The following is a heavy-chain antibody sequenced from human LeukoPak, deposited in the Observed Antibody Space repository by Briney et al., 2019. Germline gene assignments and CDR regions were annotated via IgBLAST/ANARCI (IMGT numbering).Heavy chain of an antibody. CDR3: ARDASNYYGSGRGDFQH. D-gene: IGHD3-10*01. CDR2: IYYSGST. J-gene: IGHJ1*01. V-gene: IGHV4-59*12. Sequence: PSETLSLTCTVSGGSISSYYWSWIRQPPGKGLEWIGYIYYSGSTNYNPSLKSRVTISVDTSKNQFSLKLSSVTAADTAVYYCARDASNYYGSGRGDFQHWGQGTLVTVSS. CDR1: GGSISSYY.